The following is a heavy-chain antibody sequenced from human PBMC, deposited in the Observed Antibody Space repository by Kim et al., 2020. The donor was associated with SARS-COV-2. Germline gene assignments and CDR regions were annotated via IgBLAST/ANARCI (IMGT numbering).Heavy chain of an antibody. V-gene: IGHV3-9*01. CDR3: AKVSSTWYIDGFDI. Sequence: GGSLRLSCAASGFTFGGYAIHWVRQAPGKGLEWVSGISWNSGTIGYADSVKGRFTISRDNAKNSLYLQMNSLRAGDTALYYCAKVSSTWYIDGFDIWGQGTMVTVSS. CDR1: GFTFGGYA. CDR2: ISWNSGTI. J-gene: IGHJ3*02. D-gene: IGHD6-13*01.